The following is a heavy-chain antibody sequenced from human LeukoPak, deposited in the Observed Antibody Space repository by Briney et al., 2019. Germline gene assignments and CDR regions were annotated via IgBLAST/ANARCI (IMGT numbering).Heavy chain of an antibody. D-gene: IGHD3-10*01. CDR1: GFTFSTYA. J-gene: IGHJ4*02. CDR2: ISGSGGST. V-gene: IGHV3-23*01. CDR3: AKGTRNYYGSGSYYNDYYFDY. Sequence: GGSLRLSCAASGFTFSTYAMIWVRQAPGKGLEWVSAISGSGGSTYYADSVKGRFTISRDNSKNTLYLQMNSLRAEDTAVYYCAKGTRNYYGSGSYYNDYYFDYWGQGTLVTVSS.